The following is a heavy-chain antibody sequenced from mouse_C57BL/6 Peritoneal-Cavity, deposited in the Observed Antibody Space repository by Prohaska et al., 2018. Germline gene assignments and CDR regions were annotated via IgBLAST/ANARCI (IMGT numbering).Heavy chain of an antibody. D-gene: IGHD2-5*01. Sequence: EVKLLHSGGGLVQPGGSLKLSCAASGIDFSRYWMSWVREAQWKGLEWIGESNPDRSTINYEPSLKDKFIISRDNAKKTLYLQMSKVRTEDTGLYNCATYYSNYWFAYWGQGTMVTVSA. CDR3: ATYYSNYWFAY. J-gene: IGHJ3*01. V-gene: IGHV4-1*01. CDR2: SNPDRSTI. CDR1: GIDFSRYW.